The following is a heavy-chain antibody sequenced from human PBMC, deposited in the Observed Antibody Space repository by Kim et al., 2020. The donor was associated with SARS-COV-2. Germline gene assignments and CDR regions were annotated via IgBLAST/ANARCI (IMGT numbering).Heavy chain of an antibody. CDR2: IYYRGST. CDR3: ARALEGYSSGWYFDY. CDR1: GGSISSYY. D-gene: IGHD6-19*01. V-gene: IGHV4-59*01. Sequence: SETLSLTCTVSGGSISSYYWSWIRQPPGKGLEWIGYIYYRGSTNYNPSLKSRVTISVDTSKNQFSLKLSSVTAADTAVYYCARALEGYSSGWYFDYWGQGTLVTVSS. J-gene: IGHJ4*02.